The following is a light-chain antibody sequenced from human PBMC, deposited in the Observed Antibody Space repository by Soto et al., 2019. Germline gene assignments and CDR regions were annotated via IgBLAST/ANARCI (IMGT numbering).Light chain of an antibody. CDR3: QQYYTFPLYT. Sequence: VIWMTQSPSFLSAIRGDRVTISCRMSQDIGHYLAWYRQKPGKAPELLIYDTSRLQTGAPSRFSGSGSGTYVTLTIISLHSEYFATYYCQQYYTFPLYTFGQGTKLE. CDR2: DTS. CDR1: QDIGHY. V-gene: IGKV1D-8*01. J-gene: IGKJ2*01.